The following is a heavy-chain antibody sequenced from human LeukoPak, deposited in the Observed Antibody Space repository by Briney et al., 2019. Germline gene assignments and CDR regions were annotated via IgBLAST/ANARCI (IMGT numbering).Heavy chain of an antibody. Sequence: SETLSLTCTVSGGSISSSSYYWGWIRQPPGKGLEWIGSIYYSGSTYYNPSLKSRVTISEDTSKNQFSLKLSSVTAADTAVYYCARAFRGIFGVFEAFDIWGQGTMVTVSS. D-gene: IGHD3-3*01. CDR1: GGSISSSSYY. J-gene: IGHJ3*02. V-gene: IGHV4-39*07. CDR2: IYYSGST. CDR3: ARAFRGIFGVFEAFDI.